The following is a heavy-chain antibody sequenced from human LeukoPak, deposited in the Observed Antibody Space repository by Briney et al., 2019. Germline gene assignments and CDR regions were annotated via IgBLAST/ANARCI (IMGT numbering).Heavy chain of an antibody. Sequence: GGSLRLSCAASGFTFSSYAMSWVRQAPGKGLEWVSAISGSGGSTYYADSVKGRFTISRDNSKNTLYLQMNSLRAEDTAVYYRAKTPGIAAAGTDYYYYYGMDVWGQGTTVTVS. CDR2: ISGSGGST. J-gene: IGHJ6*02. D-gene: IGHD6-13*01. CDR1: GFTFSSYA. CDR3: AKTPGIAAAGTDYYYYYGMDV. V-gene: IGHV3-23*01.